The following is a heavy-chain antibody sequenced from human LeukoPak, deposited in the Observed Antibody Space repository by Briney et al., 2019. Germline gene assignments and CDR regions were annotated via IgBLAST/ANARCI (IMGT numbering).Heavy chain of an antibody. Sequence: PGGSLRLSCAASGFTVSGSYMSWVRQAPGKGLEWVSVIYSGGRIYYADSVKGRFSISRDNSKNTLYLQVNSLGAEDTAVYYCAKDRGGSPRGFDYWGQGTLVTVSS. V-gene: IGHV3-53*01. D-gene: IGHD6-25*01. CDR1: GFTVSGSY. CDR3: AKDRGGSPRGFDY. J-gene: IGHJ4*02. CDR2: IYSGGRI.